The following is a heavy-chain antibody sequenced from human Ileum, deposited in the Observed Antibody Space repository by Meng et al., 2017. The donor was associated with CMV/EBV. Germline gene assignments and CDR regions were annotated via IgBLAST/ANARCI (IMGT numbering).Heavy chain of an antibody. CDR2: ISSSNGAI. Sequence: GESLKISCAASRFTFSRFGMNWVRQAPGKGLEWVSYISSSNGAIDYADSVKGRFTISRDNAKNSLYLQMNSLRAEDTAIYYCARDGAAAASAYWGQGNRVT. D-gene: IGHD6-13*01. CDR1: RFTFSRFG. J-gene: IGHJ4*02. CDR3: ARDGAAAASAY. V-gene: IGHV3-48*04.